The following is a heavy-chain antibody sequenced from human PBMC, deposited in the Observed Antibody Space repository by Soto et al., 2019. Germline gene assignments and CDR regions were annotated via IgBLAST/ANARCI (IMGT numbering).Heavy chain of an antibody. CDR3: AKDPDLLRYFDWGIDY. CDR1: GFSFSSYW. J-gene: IGHJ4*02. D-gene: IGHD3-9*01. Sequence: AGSLRLSCGASGFSFSSYWMGWVRQAPVKVLEWVANIKEDGSEKYYVDSLKVRFTISRDHGKKSLYLQMNSLRAEDTAVYYCAKDPDLLRYFDWGIDYWGQGTLVTVSS. V-gene: IGHV3-7*01. CDR2: IKEDGSEK.